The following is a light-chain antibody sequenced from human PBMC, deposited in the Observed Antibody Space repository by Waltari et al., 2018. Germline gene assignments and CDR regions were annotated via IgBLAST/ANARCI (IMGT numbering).Light chain of an antibody. V-gene: IGKV3-20*01. Sequence: EIVLTQSPGTLSLSPGERATLSCRASQSVSSSNFAWYQPKPGQAPRLLNDGASSRATGIPDRVSGMGSGTDFTLTISRLEPEDFAVYYCQQYGSSPPGFGQGTRLEIK. CDR2: GAS. CDR1: QSVSSSN. J-gene: IGKJ5*01. CDR3: QQYGSSPPG.